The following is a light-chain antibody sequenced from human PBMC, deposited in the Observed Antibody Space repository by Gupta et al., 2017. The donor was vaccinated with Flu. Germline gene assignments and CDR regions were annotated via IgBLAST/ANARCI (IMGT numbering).Light chain of an antibody. J-gene: IGLJ3*02. V-gene: IGLV10-54*04. Sequence: TATLTCTRNNNNVDNGGAAWLQQHQGHPPKLLSYRNNNRPSGISERFSASRSGDTASLTITGLQPEDEADYYCSAWDSSRSAWVFGGGTKLTVL. CDR1: NNNVDNGG. CDR3: SAWDSSRSAWV. CDR2: RNN.